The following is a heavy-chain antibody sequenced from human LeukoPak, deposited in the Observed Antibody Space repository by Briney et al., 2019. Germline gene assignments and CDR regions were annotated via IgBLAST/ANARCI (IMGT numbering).Heavy chain of an antibody. D-gene: IGHD3-3*01. J-gene: IGHJ4*02. CDR2: IKEDGSEK. CDR3: ARLNWNYADY. CDR1: GFTFSHHW. V-gene: IGHV3-7*01. Sequence: GGSLRLSCTASGFTFSHHWMTWVRQAPGKGLEWVANIKEDGSEKDYVDSVKGRFTISRDNGKNSLYLQMNSLRGEDTAVYYCARLNWNYADYWGRGTLVTVST.